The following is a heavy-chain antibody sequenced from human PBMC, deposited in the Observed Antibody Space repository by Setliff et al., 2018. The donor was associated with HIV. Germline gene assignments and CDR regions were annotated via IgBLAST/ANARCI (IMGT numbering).Heavy chain of an antibody. V-gene: IGHV4-61*09. CDR3: ARAVIRVAAAIDY. CDR2: IYHSGDT. CDR1: GDSISRGPYY. D-gene: IGHD6-13*01. J-gene: IGHJ4*02. Sequence: SETLSLTCTVSGDSISRGPYYWSWIRQSAGRGLEWIVNIYHSGDTHYNPSLRSRVTISVDTSKNHFSLKLSSVTAADTAVYYCARAVIRVAAAIDYWGQGTLVTVSS.